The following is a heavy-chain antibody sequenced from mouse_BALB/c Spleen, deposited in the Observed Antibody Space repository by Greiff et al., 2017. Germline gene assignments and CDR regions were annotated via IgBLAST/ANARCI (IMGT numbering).Heavy chain of an antibody. CDR1: GYTFTSYW. Sequence: VQLQQSGTVLARPGASVKMSCKASGYTFTSYWMHWVKQRPGQGLEWIGAIYPGNSDTSYNQKFKGKAKLTAVTSTSTAYMELSSLTNEDSAVYYCTREDYYDYPWFAYWGQGTLVTVSA. D-gene: IGHD2-4*01. J-gene: IGHJ3*01. V-gene: IGHV1-5*01. CDR2: IYPGNSDT. CDR3: TREDYYDYPWFAY.